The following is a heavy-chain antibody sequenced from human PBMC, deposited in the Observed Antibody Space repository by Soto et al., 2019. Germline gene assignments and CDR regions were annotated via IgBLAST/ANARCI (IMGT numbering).Heavy chain of an antibody. J-gene: IGHJ6*02. CDR2: MNPNSGNT. CDR3: ARGHYTPKYSDAGGENYYYGMDV. D-gene: IGHD6-6*01. V-gene: IGHV1-8*01. CDR1: GYTFTSYD. Sequence: ASVKVSCKASGYTFTSYDINWVRQATGQGLEWMGWMNPNSGNTGYAQKFQGRVTMTRNTSISTAYMELSSLRSEDTAVYYCARGHYTPKYSDAGGENYYYGMDVWGQGTTVTVSS.